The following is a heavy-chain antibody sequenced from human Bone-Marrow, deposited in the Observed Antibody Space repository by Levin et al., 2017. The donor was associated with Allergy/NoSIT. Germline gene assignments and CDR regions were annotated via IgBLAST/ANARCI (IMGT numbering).Heavy chain of an antibody. CDR2: IYYSGST. D-gene: IGHD3-10*01. J-gene: IGHJ4*02. CDR3: ASERFWFGELRRYFDL. CDR1: GGSIRESDYY. Sequence: SETLSLTCTVSGGSIRESDYYWSWIRQPPGTGLEWIGYIYYSGSTWYNSSLKSRVTMSVDMSKNQFSLKLNSVTAADTGVYYCASERFWFGELRRYFDLWGQGTLVSVSS. V-gene: IGHV4-30-4*01.